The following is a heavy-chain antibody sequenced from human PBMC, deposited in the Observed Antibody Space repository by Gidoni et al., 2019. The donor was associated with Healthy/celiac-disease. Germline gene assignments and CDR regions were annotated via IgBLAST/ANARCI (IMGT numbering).Heavy chain of an antibody. Sequence: EVQRLESGGGLVQPGGSLRLSCAASGFTFSSYAMSWVRQAPGKGLECVSAISGSGGSTYYADSVKGRFTISRDNSKNTLYLQMNSLRAEDTAVYYCAKEGDWELLLTSFDYWGQGTLVTVSS. V-gene: IGHV3-23*01. CDR3: AKEGDWELLLTSFDY. CDR2: ISGSGGST. CDR1: GFTFSSYA. D-gene: IGHD1-26*01. J-gene: IGHJ4*02.